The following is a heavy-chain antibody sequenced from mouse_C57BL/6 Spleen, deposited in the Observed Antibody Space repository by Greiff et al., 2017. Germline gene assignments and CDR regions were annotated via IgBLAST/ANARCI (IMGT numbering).Heavy chain of an antibody. J-gene: IGHJ1*03. D-gene: IGHD1-1*01. CDR2: ISSGSSTI. CDR1: GFTFSDYG. CDR3: ARRRVVAGDWYFDV. V-gene: IGHV5-17*01. Sequence: DVHLVESGGGLVKPGGSLKLSCAASGFTFSDYGMHWVRQAPEKGLEWVAYISSGSSTIYYADTVKGRFTISRDNAKNTLFLQMTSLRSEDTAMYYCARRRVVAGDWYFDVWGTGTTVTVSS.